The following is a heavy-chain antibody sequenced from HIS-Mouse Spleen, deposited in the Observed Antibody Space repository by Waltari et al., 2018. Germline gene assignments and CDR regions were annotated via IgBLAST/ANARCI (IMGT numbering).Heavy chain of an antibody. CDR2: IYYSGST. CDR3: ARDPRWNDGIDY. D-gene: IGHD1-1*01. V-gene: IGHV4-39*07. J-gene: IGHJ4*02. CDR1: GGSISSISYY. Sequence: QLQLQESGPGLVKPSENLSLTCTVSGGSISSISYYWGWLRQPPGKGLEWIGSIYYSGSTYYTPSLKSRVTISVDTSKNQFSLKLSSVTAADTAVYYCARDPRWNDGIDYWGQGTLVTVSS.